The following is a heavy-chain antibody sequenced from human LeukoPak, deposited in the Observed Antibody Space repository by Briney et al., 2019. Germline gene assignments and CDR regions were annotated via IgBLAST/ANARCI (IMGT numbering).Heavy chain of an antibody. CDR2: VSGNGGST. V-gene: IGHV3-23*01. J-gene: IGHJ3*02. Sequence: PGGSLRLSCAASGFSFGSYAMSWVRQAPGRGLEWVSGVSGNGGSTYYADPVRGRFTISRDNFEKTLHLQMNSLRAEDTAMYYCAKVRWSSSSPIAFDIWGQGTMVTVSS. CDR3: AKVRWSSSSPIAFDI. D-gene: IGHD6-6*01. CDR1: GFSFGSYA.